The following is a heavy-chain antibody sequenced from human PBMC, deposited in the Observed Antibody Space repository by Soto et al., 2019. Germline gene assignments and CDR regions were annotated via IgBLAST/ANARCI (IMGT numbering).Heavy chain of an antibody. V-gene: IGHV1-46*01. Sequence: ASVKVSCKASGYTFTSYYMHWVRQAPGQGLEWVGIINPSGGSTSYAQKFQGRVTMTRDTSTSTVYMELSSLRSEDTAVYYCARELGRGIAAAGTPYFDYWGQGTLVTVSS. D-gene: IGHD6-13*01. CDR1: GYTFTSYY. CDR2: INPSGGST. J-gene: IGHJ4*02. CDR3: ARELGRGIAAAGTPYFDY.